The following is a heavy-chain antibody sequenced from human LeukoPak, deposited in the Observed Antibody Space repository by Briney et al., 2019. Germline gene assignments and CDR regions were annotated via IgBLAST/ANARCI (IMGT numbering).Heavy chain of an antibody. Sequence: GGSLRLSCAASGFTFSSYAMSWVRQAPGKGLEWVSAISGSGRSTYYADSVKGRFTISRGNAKNSLYLLMSSLRAEDTAVYYCARQNTPHGNFDYWGQGTLVTVSS. CDR3: ARQNTPHGNFDY. J-gene: IGHJ4*02. CDR1: GFTFSSYA. CDR2: ISGSGRST. V-gene: IGHV3-23*01. D-gene: IGHD1-26*01.